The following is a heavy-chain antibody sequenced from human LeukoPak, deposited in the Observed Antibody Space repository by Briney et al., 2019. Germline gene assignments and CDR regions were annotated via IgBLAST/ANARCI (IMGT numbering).Heavy chain of an antibody. V-gene: IGHV4-59*08. Sequence: PSETLSLTCTVSGGSMSSYYWSWIRQPPGKGLEFIGHIYYTGSTKYNPSLKSRVTISVDTSKNQFSLKLSSVTAADTAVYYCARTYYYGSGRYYYFDYWGQGTLVTVSS. J-gene: IGHJ4*02. D-gene: IGHD3-10*01. CDR1: GGSMSSYY. CDR3: ARTYYYGSGRYYYFDY. CDR2: IYYTGST.